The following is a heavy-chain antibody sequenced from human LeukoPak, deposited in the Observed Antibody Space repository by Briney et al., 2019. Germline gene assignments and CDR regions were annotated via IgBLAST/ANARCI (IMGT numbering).Heavy chain of an antibody. CDR3: ARDSSGWASGRNLRMSAYYYYMDV. Sequence: SETLSLTCTVSGGSISSYYWSWIRQPPGKGLEWIGYIYYSGSTNYNPSLKSRVTISVDTSKNQFSLKLSSVTAADTAVYYCARDSSGWASGRNLRMSAYYYYMDVWGKGTTVIVSS. D-gene: IGHD6-19*01. CDR1: GGSISSYY. V-gene: IGHV4-59*01. CDR2: IYYSGST. J-gene: IGHJ6*03.